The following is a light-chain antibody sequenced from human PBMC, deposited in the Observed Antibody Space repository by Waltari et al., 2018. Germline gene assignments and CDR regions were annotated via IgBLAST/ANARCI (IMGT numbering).Light chain of an antibody. J-gene: IGKJ2*01. CDR3: QQYGRSWNT. CDR2: AAS. V-gene: IGKV1-39*01. Sequence: DIQMTQSPSSLSASVGDRVTITCRASPSISSYLNWYQQKPGKAPKLLIYAASSLQSGVPSRFSGSGSGTDFTLTISSLQPEDFAVYYCQQYGRSWNTFGQGTKLEIK. CDR1: PSISSY.